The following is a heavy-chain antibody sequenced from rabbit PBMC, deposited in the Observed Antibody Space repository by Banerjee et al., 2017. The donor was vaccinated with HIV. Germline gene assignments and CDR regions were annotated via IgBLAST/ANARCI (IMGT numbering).Heavy chain of an antibody. V-gene: IGHV1S45*01. J-gene: IGHJ4*01. CDR2: IRSGSSGST. CDR1: GFDFSSNA. CDR3: ARDLAGVTGWNFGL. D-gene: IGHD4-1*01. Sequence: QEQLVESGGGLVQPEGSLTLTCKASGFDFSSNAMCWVRQAPGKRPEWIACIRSGSSGSTWYASWAKGRFTISKTSSTTVTLQMTSLTAADTATYFCARDLAGVTGWNFGLWGPGTLVTVS.